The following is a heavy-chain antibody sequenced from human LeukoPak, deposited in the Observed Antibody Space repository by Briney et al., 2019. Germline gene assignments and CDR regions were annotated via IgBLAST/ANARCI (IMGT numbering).Heavy chain of an antibody. CDR3: ARIVGIASPGYFDY. D-gene: IGHD2-15*01. V-gene: IGHV1-69*13. CDR1: VWTLSRYA. Sequence: SVTVSCMPSVWTLSRYAIRWVRQAAGQGPEWMGGIIPIFGKTNYEQKLQGRVTITADESTSTAYMELSSLRSEDTAVYYCARIVGIASPGYFDYWVQGTLVTVSS. CDR2: IIPIFGKT. J-gene: IGHJ4*02.